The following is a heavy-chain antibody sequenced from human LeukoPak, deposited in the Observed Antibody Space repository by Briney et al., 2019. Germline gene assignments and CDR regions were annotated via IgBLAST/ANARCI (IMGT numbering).Heavy chain of an antibody. CDR3: ARKGPLRDSIPFMDV. D-gene: IGHD4-17*01. CDR1: GGSFSGFF. V-gene: IGHV4-34*01. J-gene: IGHJ6*03. Sequence: SETLSLTCAVYGGSFSGFFWSWIRQPPGKGLEWIGEIDHSGNTNYNPSLRSRVTISVDTSKNQFSLKVNPLTAADTAVYYCARKGPLRDSIPFMDVWGEGTTVTVSS. CDR2: IDHSGNT.